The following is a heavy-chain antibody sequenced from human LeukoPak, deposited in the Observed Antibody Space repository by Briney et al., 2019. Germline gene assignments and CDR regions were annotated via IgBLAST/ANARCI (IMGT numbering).Heavy chain of an antibody. D-gene: IGHD7-27*01. CDR2: INPNSGGT. V-gene: IGHV1-2*06. J-gene: IGHJ4*02. Sequence: ASVKASCKASGYTFTGYYMHWVRQAPGQGLEWMGRINPNSGGTNYAQKFQGRVTMTRDTSISTAYMELSSLRSEDTAVYYCARPPPGWGFDYWGQGTLVTVSS. CDR1: GYTFTGYY. CDR3: ARPPPGWGFDY.